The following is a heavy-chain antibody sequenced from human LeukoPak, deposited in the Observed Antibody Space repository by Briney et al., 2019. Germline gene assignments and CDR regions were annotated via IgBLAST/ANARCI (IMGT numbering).Heavy chain of an antibody. Sequence: SETLSLTCTVSGGSISSYYWSWIRQPPGKGLEWIGYIYYSGSTNYNPSLKSRVTISVDTSKNQFSLKLSSVTAADTAVYYCARARTRRGAFDYWGQGTLVTVSS. CDR2: IYYSGST. CDR3: ARARTRRGAFDY. D-gene: IGHD6-6*01. CDR1: GGSISSYY. J-gene: IGHJ4*02. V-gene: IGHV4-59*01.